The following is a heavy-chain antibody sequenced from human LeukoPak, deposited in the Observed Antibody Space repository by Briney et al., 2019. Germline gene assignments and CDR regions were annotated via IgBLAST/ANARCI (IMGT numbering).Heavy chain of an antibody. V-gene: IGHV3-64*01. J-gene: IGHJ4*02. CDR1: GFTFSRYA. CDR3: ARGYDYAYDF. D-gene: IGHD5-18*01. CDR2: ISTNGDST. Sequence: GGSLRLSCAASGFTFSRYAMHWVRQAPGKGLEYVSGISTNGDSTYYANSVKGRLTISRDNSKNTLYLQMGSLRAEDMAVYYCARGYDYAYDFWGQGTLVTVSS.